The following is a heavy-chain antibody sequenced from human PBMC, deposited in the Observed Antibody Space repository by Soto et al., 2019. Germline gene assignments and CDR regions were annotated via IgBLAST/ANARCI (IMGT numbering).Heavy chain of an antibody. V-gene: IGHV1-18*01. D-gene: IGHD3-10*01. CDR2: ISAYNDYT. CDR3: AREGYYSGAGSYSPPRYYGMDV. Sequence: QVQLVQSGAEVKKPGSSVKVSCKASGYTFISYGISWVRQAPGQGLEWMGWISAYNDYTNYAQKIQGRVTMTTDTSTRIAYLELRSLRSDDTAVYYCAREGYYSGAGSYSPPRYYGMDVWGQGTTVTVSS. J-gene: IGHJ6*02. CDR1: GYTFISYG.